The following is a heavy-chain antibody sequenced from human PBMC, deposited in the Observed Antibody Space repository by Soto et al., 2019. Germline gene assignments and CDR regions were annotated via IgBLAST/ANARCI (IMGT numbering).Heavy chain of an antibody. CDR1: GYPVTAYY. CDR3: ARGGGVGVAGSAAFDM. J-gene: IGHJ3*02. CDR2: INPATGAA. V-gene: IGHV1-2*02. Sequence: QLHLVQSGAVVKKPGASVTVSCSASGYPVTAYYMHWVRQAPGRGLEWMGGINPATGAAKYTQTFRGRVTVARATSTGTVFRELSGLPSEDRAAFYCARGGGVGVAGSAAFDMWGQGTLVTVSS. D-gene: IGHD3-3*01.